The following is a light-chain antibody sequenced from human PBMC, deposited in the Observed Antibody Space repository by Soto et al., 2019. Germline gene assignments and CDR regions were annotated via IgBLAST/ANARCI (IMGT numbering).Light chain of an antibody. J-gene: IGKJ2*01. CDR3: HQYGLSQFT. CDR1: QNVPANF. CDR2: GAS. V-gene: IGKV3-20*01. Sequence: DIVLTPSPGTLSLSPGERATLSCRASQNVPANFLAWYQRKPGQAPRLLIYGASNRAADIPARFNGTGSGTDFTLSLDTLEPEDCGMYFCHQYGLSQFTFGQGTNLDIQ.